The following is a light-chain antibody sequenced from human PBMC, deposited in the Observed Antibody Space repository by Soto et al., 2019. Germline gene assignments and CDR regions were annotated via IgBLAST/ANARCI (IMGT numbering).Light chain of an antibody. CDR2: AAS. CDR1: QGISSK. V-gene: IGKV3-15*01. Sequence: EIVMTQSPATLSVSPGEGATLSCRASQGISSKLAWYQQKPGQAPRLLIYAASTRATGVPARFSGSGSGTEFTLTISSLQSEDLAVYYCQHYNDWRWTFGQGTKVEIK. CDR3: QHYNDWRWT. J-gene: IGKJ1*01.